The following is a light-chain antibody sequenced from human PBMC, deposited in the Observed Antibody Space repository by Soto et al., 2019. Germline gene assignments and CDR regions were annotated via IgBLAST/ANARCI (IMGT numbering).Light chain of an antibody. J-gene: IGKJ1*01. V-gene: IGKV3-20*01. CDR1: QSVSSY. Sequence: EIVMTQSPGTLSLSPGERATLSCTASQSVSSYLAWYQQKPGQAPRLLISDASDRATGIPDRFSGSGSGTDFTLTIRRLEPEDFAVYYCQQYGSSYPWTFGQGTKVDIK. CDR2: DAS. CDR3: QQYGSSYPWT.